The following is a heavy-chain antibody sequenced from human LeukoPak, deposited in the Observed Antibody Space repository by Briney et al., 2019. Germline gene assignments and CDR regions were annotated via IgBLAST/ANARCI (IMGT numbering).Heavy chain of an antibody. Sequence: GGSLRLSCVASGFSFSTYSMNWVRQAPGKELEWVSSSSSGSDSAYYADSVKGRFTISRDDAKDSLFLQMDSLRADDTAVYYCAREYGDYDSYYYGLDVWGQGTTVTVSS. CDR1: GFSFSTYS. CDR2: SSSGSDSA. D-gene: IGHD4-17*01. J-gene: IGHJ6*02. V-gene: IGHV3-21*01. CDR3: AREYGDYDSYYYGLDV.